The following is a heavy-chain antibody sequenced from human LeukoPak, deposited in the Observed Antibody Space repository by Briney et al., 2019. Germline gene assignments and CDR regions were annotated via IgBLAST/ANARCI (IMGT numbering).Heavy chain of an antibody. V-gene: IGHV1-69*05. CDR1: GGTFSSNS. CDR2: IIPAFGTA. CDR3: ASEGNYDSSGYSRYNYYYMDV. J-gene: IGHJ6*03. Sequence: SVKVSCKGSGGTFSSNSMSEVRQAPGQGLERMGGIIPAFGTAHYAQKFQGRVTFTTDESTTTAYMELRSLRSEDSAVYYCASEGNYDSSGYSRYNYYYMDVWGKGTAVTVSS. D-gene: IGHD3-22*01.